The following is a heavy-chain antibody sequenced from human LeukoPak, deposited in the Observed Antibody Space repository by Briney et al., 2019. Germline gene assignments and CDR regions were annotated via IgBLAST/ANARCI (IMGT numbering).Heavy chain of an antibody. Sequence: GGSLRLSCAASGFTFSTYAMTWLRQAPGKGLEWVSALNYNGGNTYYADSVKGRFTISRDNSKNMLYLQMNSLRAEDTAVYYCARGGIAVADNWFDPWGQGTLVTVSS. J-gene: IGHJ5*02. D-gene: IGHD6-19*01. CDR2: LNYNGGNT. CDR1: GFTFSTYA. CDR3: ARGGIAVADNWFDP. V-gene: IGHV3-23*01.